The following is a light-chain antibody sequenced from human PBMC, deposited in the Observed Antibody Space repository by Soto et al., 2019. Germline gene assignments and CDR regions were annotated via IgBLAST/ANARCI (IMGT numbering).Light chain of an antibody. CDR3: QHYGSSLLT. CDR2: GEF. Sequence: EIVLTQSPGTLSLSPGERATLSCRASQSVTSSFLGWYQQKPGQAPRLLIYGEFSRATGIPDRFSGSGSGTDVTLTISRLEPEDFAVYYCQHYGSSLLTFGGGPKVEIK. J-gene: IGKJ4*01. CDR1: QSVTSSF. V-gene: IGKV3-20*01.